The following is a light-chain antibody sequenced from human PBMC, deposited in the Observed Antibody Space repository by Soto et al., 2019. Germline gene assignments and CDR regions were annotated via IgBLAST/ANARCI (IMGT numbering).Light chain of an antibody. CDR2: DAF. Sequence: EIVLTQSPAILSLSPGERATLSCRASQPITISNLAWYQQKSGQAPRLLIYDAFNRAPGIPARFSGSGSGTDFTLTISSLEPEDFAIYYCQQRNDWPLTFGGGTKVDIK. V-gene: IGKV3-11*01. CDR1: QPITISN. CDR3: QQRNDWPLT. J-gene: IGKJ4*01.